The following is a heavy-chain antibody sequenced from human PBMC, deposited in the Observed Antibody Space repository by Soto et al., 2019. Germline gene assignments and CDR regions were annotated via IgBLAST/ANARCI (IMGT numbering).Heavy chain of an antibody. CDR1: GGTIINESYY. V-gene: IGHV4-30-4*01. D-gene: IGHD4-17*01. Sequence: SETLCVTWTVAGGTIINESYYWNRHRQPPGKGLEWIGYIYYSGSTNYNPSLKSRVTISVDTSKNQFSLKLSSVTAADTAVYYCATSYGDAGWFDPWGQGTLVTVSS. CDR2: IYYSGST. CDR3: ATSYGDAGWFDP. J-gene: IGHJ5*02.